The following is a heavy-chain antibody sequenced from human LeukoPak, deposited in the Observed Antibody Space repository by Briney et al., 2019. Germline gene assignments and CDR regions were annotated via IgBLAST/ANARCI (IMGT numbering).Heavy chain of an antibody. D-gene: IGHD2-2*02. Sequence: GGSLRLSCADSGFTFSNYAMHWVRQTPGKGLEWVAVISYDGSTKYYADSVKGRFIISRDNSKNTLYLQMNTLRPEDTAVYYCARHTLDDAFDIWGQGTMVTVSS. CDR3: ARHTLDDAFDI. J-gene: IGHJ3*02. V-gene: IGHV3-30-3*01. CDR1: GFTFSNYA. CDR2: ISYDGSTK.